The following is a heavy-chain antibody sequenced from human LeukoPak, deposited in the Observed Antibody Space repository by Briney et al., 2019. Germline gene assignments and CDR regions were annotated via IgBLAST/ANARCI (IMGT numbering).Heavy chain of an antibody. Sequence: PSETLSLTCAVYGGSFSGYYWSWIRQPPGKGLEWIGEINHSGSTNYNPSLKSRVTISVDKSKNQFSLKLSSVTAADTAVYYCARPMVAATPAFDIWGQGTMVTVSS. CDR1: GGSFSGYY. V-gene: IGHV4-34*01. D-gene: IGHD2-15*01. J-gene: IGHJ3*02. CDR2: INHSGST. CDR3: ARPMVAATPAFDI.